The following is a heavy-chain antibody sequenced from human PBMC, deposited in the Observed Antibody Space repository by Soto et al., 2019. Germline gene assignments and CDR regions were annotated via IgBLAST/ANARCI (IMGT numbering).Heavy chain of an antibody. J-gene: IGHJ5*02. D-gene: IGHD3-10*01. Sequence: QLQLQESGSGLVKPSQTLSLTCAVSGGSISSGGYSWSWIRQPPGKGLEWIGYIYHSGSTYYNPSLTSRVTLSVDRSKNQFSLTLSSVPAAAPAVYYCARASMVRGVDWFDPWGQGTLVTASS. CDR3: ARASMVRGVDWFDP. CDR1: GGSISSGGYS. CDR2: IYHSGST. V-gene: IGHV4-30-2*01.